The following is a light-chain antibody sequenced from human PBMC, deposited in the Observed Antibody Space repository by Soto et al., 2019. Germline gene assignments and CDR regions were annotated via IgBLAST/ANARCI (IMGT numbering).Light chain of an antibody. CDR2: GAS. J-gene: IGKJ5*01. CDR3: QQYDNWPPIT. Sequence: EIVLTQSPGTLSLSPGERATLSCRASQSVSSNLAWYQQKRGQAPRLLIYGASTRATGIPARFSGSGSGTEFTLTINSLQSEDFAVYYCQQYDNWPPITFGQGTRLEIK. CDR1: QSVSSN. V-gene: IGKV3-15*01.